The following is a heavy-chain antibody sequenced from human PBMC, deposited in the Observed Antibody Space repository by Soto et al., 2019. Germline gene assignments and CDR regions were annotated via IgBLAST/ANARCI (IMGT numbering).Heavy chain of an antibody. J-gene: IGHJ4*02. CDR2: IIPIFGTA. CDR1: GGTFSSYA. V-gene: IGHV1-69*01. CDR3: ARSPGGYYDSSGYFAY. Sequence: QVQLVQSGAEVKKPGSSVKVSCKASGGTFSSYAISWVRQAPGQGLEWMGGIIPIFGTANYAQKFQGRVTITADETTSTAYMELSSLRSEDTAVYYCARSPGGYYDSSGYFAYWGQGTLVTVSS. D-gene: IGHD3-22*01.